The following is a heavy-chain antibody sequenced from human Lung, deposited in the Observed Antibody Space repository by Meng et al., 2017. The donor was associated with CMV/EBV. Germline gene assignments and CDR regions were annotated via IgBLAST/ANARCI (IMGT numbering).Heavy chain of an antibody. D-gene: IGHD4-23*01. V-gene: IGHV1-69*02. Sequence: SGGTVDVHTLNWVRQAPGQGLEWLGGLIPLLGMATYSQKFQGRVTITADKTTSTAYMELSSLRSEDRAIYYCARLAECSAGNCYFDYWGQGTLVTVS. J-gene: IGHJ4*02. CDR1: GGTVDVHT. CDR2: LIPLLGMA. CDR3: ARLAECSAGNCYFDY.